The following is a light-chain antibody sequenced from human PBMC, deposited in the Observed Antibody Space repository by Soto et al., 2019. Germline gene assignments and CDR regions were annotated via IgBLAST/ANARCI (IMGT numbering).Light chain of an antibody. V-gene: IGLV2-14*01. Sequence: QSVLTQPASVSGSPGQSITISCTGTTSDLGDYKYISWYQQHPDKAPKLMIYEVSIRPSGVSDRFSGSKSGNTASLTVSGLQAEDEADYYCSSYTDSNSLVVFGGGTKVTVL. CDR2: EVS. CDR1: TSDLGDYKY. CDR3: SSYTDSNSLVV. J-gene: IGLJ3*02.